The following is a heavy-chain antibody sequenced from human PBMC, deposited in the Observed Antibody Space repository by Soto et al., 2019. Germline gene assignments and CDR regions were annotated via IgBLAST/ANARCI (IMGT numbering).Heavy chain of an antibody. J-gene: IGHJ4*02. CDR3: ARDRWESYAPFDY. V-gene: IGHV3-7*01. CDR2: IKQDGSEK. Sequence: GGSLRLSCAASGFTFSSYWMSWVRQAPGKGLEWVANIKQDGSEKYYVDSVKGRFTTSRDNAKNSLYLQMNSLRAEDTAVYYCARDRWESYAPFDYWGQGTLVTVSS. D-gene: IGHD1-26*01. CDR1: GFTFSSYW.